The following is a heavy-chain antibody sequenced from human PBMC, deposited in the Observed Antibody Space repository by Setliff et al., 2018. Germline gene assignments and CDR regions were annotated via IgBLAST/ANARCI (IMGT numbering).Heavy chain of an antibody. V-gene: IGHV3-11*06. Sequence: GGSLRLSCVASGFTFSDYYMSWIRQAPGKGLEHVSFISITSRHYTNYADSVKGRFPISRDNAKTSLDLQMNGLRAEDTGVYYCARALYGYSYGYDFWGQGTPVTVSS. CDR1: GFTFSDYY. J-gene: IGHJ4*02. D-gene: IGHD5-18*01. CDR2: ISITSRHYT. CDR3: ARALYGYSYGYDF.